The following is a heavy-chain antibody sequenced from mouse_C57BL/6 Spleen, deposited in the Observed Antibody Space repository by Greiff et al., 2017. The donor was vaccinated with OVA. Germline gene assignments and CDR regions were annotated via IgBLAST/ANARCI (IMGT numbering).Heavy chain of an antibody. Sequence: QVQLKQPGAELVMPGASVKLSCKASGYTFTSYWMHWVKQRPGQGLEWIGEIDPSDSYTNYNQKFKGKSTLTVDKSSSTAYMQLSSLTSEDSAVYYCARGNYGSSSSYWYFDVWGTGTTVTVSS. D-gene: IGHD1-1*01. CDR2: IDPSDSYT. CDR1: GYTFTSYW. J-gene: IGHJ1*03. CDR3: ARGNYGSSSSYWYFDV. V-gene: IGHV1-69*01.